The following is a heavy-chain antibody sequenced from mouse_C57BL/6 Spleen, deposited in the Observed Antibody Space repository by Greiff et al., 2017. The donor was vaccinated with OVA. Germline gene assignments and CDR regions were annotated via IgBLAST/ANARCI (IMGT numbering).Heavy chain of an antibody. CDR3: ARVGLYYGSSCGAMDD. CDR1: GYTFTSYW. J-gene: IGHJ4*01. V-gene: IGHV1-61*01. D-gene: IGHD1-1*01. Sequence: QVLLQQPGAELVRPGSSVKLSCKASGYTFTSYWMDWVKQRPGQGLEWIGNIRPSASETHYKQKFKDKATLTVDKSSSTDYMQISSLTSEDSAIYYCARVGLYYGSSCGAMDDWGKGTSVTVSS. CDR2: IRPSASET.